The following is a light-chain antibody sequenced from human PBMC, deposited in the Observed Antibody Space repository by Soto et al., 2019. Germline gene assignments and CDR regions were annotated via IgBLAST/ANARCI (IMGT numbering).Light chain of an antibody. V-gene: IGKV1-5*03. CDR3: QEYNTYSST. CDR2: QAS. Sequence: DIQMTQSPSTLSASVGDRVIITCRASQSISTWLAWYQQKPGKAPKLLIYQASSLEVGVPLRFSGSGSGTEFTLTINSLQPDDFATYYCQEYNTYSSTFGQGTKVDSK. J-gene: IGKJ1*01. CDR1: QSISTW.